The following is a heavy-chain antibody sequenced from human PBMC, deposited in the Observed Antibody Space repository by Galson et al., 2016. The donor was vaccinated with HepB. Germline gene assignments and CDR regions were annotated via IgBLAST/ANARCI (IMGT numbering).Heavy chain of an antibody. CDR3: ARMGTEFDH. Sequence: ETLSLTCTVSGVSISGSDHHWVWIRQPPGKGLEWLANIHYSGKTYYNPSLKSRITISVDTSRNQFSLKLNSVTAADTAIYICARMGTEFDHWGQGTLATVPS. J-gene: IGHJ4*01. CDR1: GVSISGSDHH. V-gene: IGHV4-39*07. CDR2: IHYSGKT. D-gene: IGHD2-8*02.